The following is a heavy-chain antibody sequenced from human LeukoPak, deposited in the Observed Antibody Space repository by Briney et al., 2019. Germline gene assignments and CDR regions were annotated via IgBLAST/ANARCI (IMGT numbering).Heavy chain of an antibody. CDR1: GVSITSDTYF. CDR2: ISYSGQS. CDR3: EQQGSGTNYQNRFDS. V-gene: IGHV4-31*08. J-gene: IGHJ5*01. Sequence: SQTLSLTCSVSGVSITSDTYFWTWMRQHPGKGPEWIGYISYSGQSYYNPSLQSRLTIFRDTSRNQFSLRLRSVTAADTAVYAREQQGSGTNYQNRFDSWGRGTLVTVSS. D-gene: IGHD3-10*01.